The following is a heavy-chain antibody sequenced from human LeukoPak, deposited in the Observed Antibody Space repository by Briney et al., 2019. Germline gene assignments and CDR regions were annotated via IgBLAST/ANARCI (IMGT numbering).Heavy chain of an antibody. CDR3: AKGEHIVVVTAPLDY. J-gene: IGHJ4*02. D-gene: IGHD2-21*02. CDR1: GFNFTIYG. CDR2: ISASGGST. V-gene: IGHV3-23*01. Sequence: GGSLRLSCAASGFNFTIYGVSWVRQAPGKGLEWVSAISASGGSTYYADSVKGRFTISRDNSKNTLYLQMNSLRAEDTAVYYCAKGEHIVVVTAPLDYWGQGTLVTVSS.